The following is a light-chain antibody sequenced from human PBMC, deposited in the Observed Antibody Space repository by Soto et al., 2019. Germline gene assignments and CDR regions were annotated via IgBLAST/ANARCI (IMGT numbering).Light chain of an antibody. CDR2: SVS. CDR1: SSDIGAYNH. J-gene: IGLJ1*01. V-gene: IGLV2-14*01. Sequence: QSALTQPASVSGSPGQSITISCSGTSSDIGAYNHVAWFQQFPGKTPKLMIYSVSNRPSGVSYRFSGSKSGNTASLTISGLQAEGEADYYCISYTVSRSYVFGTGTKVTVL. CDR3: ISYTVSRSYV.